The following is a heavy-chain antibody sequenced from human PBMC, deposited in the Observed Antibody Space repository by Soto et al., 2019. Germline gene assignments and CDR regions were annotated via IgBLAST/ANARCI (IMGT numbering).Heavy chain of an antibody. CDR2: ISAYNGNT. V-gene: IGHV1-18*04. D-gene: IGHD2-2*01. J-gene: IGHJ6*02. CDR1: GYTFTSYG. CDR3: ARDGARIVVVPAASPLDYYYGMDV. Sequence: WASVKVSCKASGYTFTSYGISWVRQAPGQGLEWMGWISAYNGNTNYAQKLQGRVTMTTDTSTSTAYMELRSLRSDDTAVYYCARDGARIVVVPAASPLDYYYGMDVWGQGTTVTVSS.